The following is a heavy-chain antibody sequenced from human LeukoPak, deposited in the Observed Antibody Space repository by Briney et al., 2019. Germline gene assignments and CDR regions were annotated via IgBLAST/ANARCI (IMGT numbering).Heavy chain of an antibody. CDR2: IFYREGFSYCGTT. CDR3: ARQISGNRDY. J-gene: IGHJ4*02. Sequence: PSETLSLTCTASGVSISGYYWIWIRQSPRRGLEYIGSIFYREGFSYCGTTFYNPSLQSRVTISVDTSKNAFSLRLSSVTAADTAVYYCARQISGNRDYWGQGTLVTVSA. V-gene: IGHV4-59*05. D-gene: IGHD3-10*01. CDR1: GVSISGYY.